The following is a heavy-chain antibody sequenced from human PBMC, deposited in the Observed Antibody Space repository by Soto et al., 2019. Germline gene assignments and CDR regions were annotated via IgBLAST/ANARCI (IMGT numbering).Heavy chain of an antibody. J-gene: IGHJ4*02. CDR3: AKDYSTVTTDPLSVVLFDY. Sequence: GGSPRLSCAASGFTFSSYAMSWVRQAPGKGLEWVSIITSDGRTYYADSVKGRFTISRDNSMNTVYLQMNSLRAEDTAVYYCAKDYSTVTTDPLSVVLFDYWGQGALVTVSS. V-gene: IGHV3-23*01. CDR2: ITSDGRT. CDR1: GFTFSSYA. D-gene: IGHD4-17*01.